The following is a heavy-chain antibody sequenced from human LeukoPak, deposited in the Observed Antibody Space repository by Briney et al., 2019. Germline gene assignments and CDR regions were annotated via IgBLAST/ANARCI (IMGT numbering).Heavy chain of an antibody. CDR3: ARDRLPGRYFDY. V-gene: IGHV3-66*01. CDR1: GFTVSSNY. J-gene: IGHJ4*02. Sequence: PGGSLRLSCAASGFTVSSNYLSWVRQAPGKGLEWVSVIYTGGTTYYADSVKGRFTISRDNSKNTLYLQMNNLRAEDTAVYYCARDRLPGRYFDYWGQGTLVTVSS. D-gene: IGHD6-25*01. CDR2: IYTGGTT.